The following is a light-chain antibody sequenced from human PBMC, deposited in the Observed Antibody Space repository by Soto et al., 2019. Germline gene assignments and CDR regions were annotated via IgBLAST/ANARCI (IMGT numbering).Light chain of an antibody. Sequence: DIQMTQSPSTLSASVGDRVSITCRASQRIGSWLAWHQQKPGKVPKLLIYDASTVISGVSSRFSRTGSGTEFTLTISNLQPEDFATYYCQQLNTYRLTFGQGTKVDI. CDR2: DAS. V-gene: IGKV1-5*01. CDR1: QRIGSW. J-gene: IGKJ1*01. CDR3: QQLNTYRLT.